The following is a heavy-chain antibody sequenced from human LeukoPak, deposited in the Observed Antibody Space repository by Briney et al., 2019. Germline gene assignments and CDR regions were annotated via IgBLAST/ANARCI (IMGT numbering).Heavy chain of an antibody. CDR2: FYSGGST. CDR3: ARGDGYNFWDY. D-gene: IGHD5-24*01. V-gene: IGHV3-53*01. J-gene: IGHJ4*02. Sequence: GGSLRLSCAASGLTVSSNYMSWVRQAPGKGLEWVSVFYSGGSTYYADSVKGRFTISRDNSKNTVYLQMNSLRAEDTAVYYCARGDGYNFWDYWGQGTLVTVSS. CDR1: GLTVSSNY.